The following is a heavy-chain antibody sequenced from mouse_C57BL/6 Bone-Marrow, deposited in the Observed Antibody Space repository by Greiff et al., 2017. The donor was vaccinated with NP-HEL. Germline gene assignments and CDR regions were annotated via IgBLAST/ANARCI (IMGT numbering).Heavy chain of an antibody. J-gene: IGHJ4*01. D-gene: IGHD2-2*01. CDR1: GFNFKDYY. CDR3: SRVNYAMDY. V-gene: IGHV14-1*01. CDR2: IDPEDGDT. Sequence: EVQLHQSGAELVRPGASVKLSCTASGFNFKDYYMHWVKQRPEQGLEWIGRIDPEDGDTEYAPKFQGKATMTADTSSNTAYLQLSSLTSEDTAVYYCSRVNYAMDYWGQGTSVTVSS.